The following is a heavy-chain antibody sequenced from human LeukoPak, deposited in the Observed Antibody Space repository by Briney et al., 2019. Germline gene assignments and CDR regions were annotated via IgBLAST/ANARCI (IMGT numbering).Heavy chain of an antibody. CDR1: GGSISSYY. CDR3: ARGRGYSGYEDDY. D-gene: IGHD5-12*01. CDR2: IYYSGST. V-gene: IGHV4-59*01. Sequence: SETLSLTCTVSGGSISSYYWSWIRQPPGKGLEWIGYIYYSGSTNYNPSLKSRVTISVDTSKNQFSLKLSSVTAADTAVYYCARGRGYSGYEDDYWGQGTLVTVSS. J-gene: IGHJ4*02.